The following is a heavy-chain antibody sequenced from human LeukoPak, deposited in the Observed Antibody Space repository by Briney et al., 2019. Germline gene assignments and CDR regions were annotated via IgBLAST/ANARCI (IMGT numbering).Heavy chain of an antibody. Sequence: GASVKVSCKASGYTFSSYGISWVRQAPRQGLEWMGWIIAYNGNTNYAQKLQGRVTMTTDTSTSTAYMELSSLRSEDTAVYYCARSKDWNELGAFDIWGQGTMVTVSS. V-gene: IGHV1-18*01. CDR2: IIAYNGNT. D-gene: IGHD1-1*01. CDR3: ARSKDWNELGAFDI. CDR1: GYTFSSYG. J-gene: IGHJ3*02.